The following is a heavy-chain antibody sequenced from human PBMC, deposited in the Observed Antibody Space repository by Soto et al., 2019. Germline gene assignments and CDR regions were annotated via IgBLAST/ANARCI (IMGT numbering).Heavy chain of an antibody. V-gene: IGHV3-53*01. Sequence: DVQLVESGGGLIQPGESLRLSCAAFGFTISGKKYVAWVRQAPGKGLEWVSALYDLDGSFYAASVKGRFTTSSDSSKTTVYLQMESLGAEDTAVYYCAKDAAMVSSTFNYFDYWGQGTLVAVSS. CDR3: AKDAAMVSSTFNYFDY. D-gene: IGHD6-13*01. J-gene: IGHJ4*02. CDR1: GFTISGKKY. CDR2: LYDLDGS.